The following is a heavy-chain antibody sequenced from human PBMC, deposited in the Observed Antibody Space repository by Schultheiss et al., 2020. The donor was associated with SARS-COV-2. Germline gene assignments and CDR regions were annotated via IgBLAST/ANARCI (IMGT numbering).Heavy chain of an antibody. J-gene: IGHJ4*02. Sequence: GESLKISCETSGYTFTDYWIVWVRQIAGKGLEWVGRIDPSNSRVDYSPSFQGYVTISADKSITTAYLQWTSLKASDSAVYFCARLRGGEYDSWGQGTLVTVSS. CDR1: GYTFTDYW. D-gene: IGHD6-25*01. CDR3: ARLRGGEYDS. V-gene: IGHV5-10-1*01. CDR2: IDPSNSRV.